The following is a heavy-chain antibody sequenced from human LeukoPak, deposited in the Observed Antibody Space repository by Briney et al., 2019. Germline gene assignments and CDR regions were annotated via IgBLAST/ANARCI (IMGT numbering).Heavy chain of an antibody. CDR3: ARDDDECGSVYFRN. CDR2: IVPLFGTT. V-gene: IGHV1-69*13. CDR1: GGSFFNYA. J-gene: IGHJ4*02. D-gene: IGHD2/OR15-2a*01. Sequence: ASVKVSCKASGGSFFNYAINWVRQAPGQGLEWMGGIVPLFGTTTYAQKFQGRVTITADESTTIVYVELSSLTFEDTAIYYCARDDDECGSVYFRNGGQGTLVTVSS.